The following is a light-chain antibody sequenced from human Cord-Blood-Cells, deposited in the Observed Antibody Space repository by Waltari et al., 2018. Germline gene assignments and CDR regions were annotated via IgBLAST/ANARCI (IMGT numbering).Light chain of an antibody. V-gene: IGKV1-33*01. J-gene: IGKJ5*01. CDR2: DAS. CDR3: QQYDNLIT. CDR1: QDISNY. Sequence: DIQMTQSPSSLSASVGDRVTITCQASQDISNYLNWYQQKPGKAPKLLIYDASNLETGVPSRFSGRRSGTDFTFTISSLQPEDIATYYCQQYDNLITFGQGTRLEIK.